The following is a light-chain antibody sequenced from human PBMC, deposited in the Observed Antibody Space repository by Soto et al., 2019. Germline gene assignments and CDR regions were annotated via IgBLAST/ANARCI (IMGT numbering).Light chain of an antibody. CDR2: DVW. V-gene: IGLV2-14*03. CDR1: SSDVGGYNY. J-gene: IGLJ2*01. CDR3: SSYTRGSTLV. Sequence: QSALTQPASVSGSPGQSITISCTGTSSDVGGYNYVSWYQQLPGNAPKLMIYDVWRRPLGVYNRFSGSKSGNTASLTISGLQAEDEADYYCSSYTRGSTLVLGGGTKLTVL.